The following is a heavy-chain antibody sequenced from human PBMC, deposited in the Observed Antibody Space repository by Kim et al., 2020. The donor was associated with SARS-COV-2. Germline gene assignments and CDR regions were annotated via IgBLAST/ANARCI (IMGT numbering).Heavy chain of an antibody. D-gene: IGHD6-6*01. V-gene: IGHV3-30-3*01. CDR2: ISYDGSNK. Sequence: GGSLRLSCAASGFTFSSYAMHWVRQAPGKGLEWVAVISYDGSNKYYADSVKGRFTISRDNSKNTLYLQMNSLRAEDTAVYYCARDPYPVYSSSSVGYYYYYYGMDVWGQGTTVTVSS. J-gene: IGHJ6*02. CDR3: ARDPYPVYSSSSVGYYYYYYGMDV. CDR1: GFTFSSYA.